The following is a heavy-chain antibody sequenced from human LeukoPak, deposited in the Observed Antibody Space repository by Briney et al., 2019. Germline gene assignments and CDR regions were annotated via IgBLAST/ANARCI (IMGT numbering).Heavy chain of an antibody. J-gene: IGHJ4*02. CDR3: ASLKYGSGRGDY. CDR1: GFTFSSYS. D-gene: IGHD3-10*01. Sequence: GGSLRLSCAASGFTFSSYSMNWVRQAPGKGLEWASSISSSSSYIYYADSVKGRFTISRDNAKNSLYLQMNSLRAEDTAVYYCASLKYGSGRGDYWGQGTLVTVSS. V-gene: IGHV3-21*01. CDR2: ISSSSSYI.